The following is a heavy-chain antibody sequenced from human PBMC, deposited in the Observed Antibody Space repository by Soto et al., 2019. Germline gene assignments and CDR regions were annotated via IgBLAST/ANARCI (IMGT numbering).Heavy chain of an antibody. CDR1: GYSFTSYL. Sequence: GESLKISCKGSGYSFTSYLISWVRQMPGKGLEWMGRIDPSDSYTNYSPSFQGHVTISADKSISTAYLQWSSLKASDTATYYCARQMYSSGWLETFWGQGTLVTVSS. CDR3: ARQMYSSGWLETF. V-gene: IGHV5-10-1*01. D-gene: IGHD6-19*01. J-gene: IGHJ4*02. CDR2: IDPSDSYT.